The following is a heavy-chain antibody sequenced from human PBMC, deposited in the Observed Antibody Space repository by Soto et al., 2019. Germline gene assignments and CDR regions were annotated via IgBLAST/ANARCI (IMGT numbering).Heavy chain of an antibody. J-gene: IGHJ6*02. Sequence: QVQLVQSGAEVKKPGSSVKVSCKASGGTFSSYTISWVRQAPGQGLEWMGRIIPILGIANYAQKFQGRVTITADKSTSADYVELSSLSSEDTAVYYCAREESGWGSSWDFDYYGMDVWGQGTTVTVSS. CDR3: AREESGWGSSWDFDYYGMDV. D-gene: IGHD6-13*01. V-gene: IGHV1-69*08. CDR2: IIPILGIA. CDR1: GGTFSSYT.